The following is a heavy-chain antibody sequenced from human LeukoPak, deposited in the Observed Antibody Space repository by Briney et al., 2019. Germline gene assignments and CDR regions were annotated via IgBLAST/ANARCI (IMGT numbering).Heavy chain of an antibody. J-gene: IGHJ6*03. D-gene: IGHD1-14*01. V-gene: IGHV1-46*01. Sequence: ASVKVSCKASGYTFSNYYMPWVRQAPGPGLEWTGIINPSSGITGYAQKFQGRVTMTRDTSTSTVYMELSSLRYDDTAVYYCARGPPLTFDHTPEGYYHYYLDVWGEGTTVTISS. CDR1: GYTFSNYY. CDR2: INPSSGIT. CDR3: ARGPPLTFDHTPEGYYHYYLDV.